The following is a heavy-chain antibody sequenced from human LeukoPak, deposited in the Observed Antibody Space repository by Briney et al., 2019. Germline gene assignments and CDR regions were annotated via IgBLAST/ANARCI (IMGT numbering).Heavy chain of an antibody. CDR2: ISSSGSTK. V-gene: IGHV3-48*02. Sequence: GGSLRLSCAASGFTFSTYGMNWVRQAPGKGLEWVSYISSSGSTKYYADSVKGRFTISRDNAKNSLYLQMSSLRDEDTAVYYCARADENFDVWGQGTLVTVSS. J-gene: IGHJ4*02. CDR1: GFTFSTYG. CDR3: ARADENFDV.